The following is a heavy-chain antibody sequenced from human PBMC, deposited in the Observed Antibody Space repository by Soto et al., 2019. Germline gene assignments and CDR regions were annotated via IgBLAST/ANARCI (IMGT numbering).Heavy chain of an antibody. D-gene: IGHD6-13*01. J-gene: IGHJ6*02. CDR2: IIPIFGTA. CDR1: RGTFSSYA. Sequence: ASAKVSCKASRGTFSSYAISWVRHAPGQGLEWMGGIIPIFGTANYAQKFQGRVTITADESTSTAYMELSSLRSEDTAVYYCARLASGIAAAGTDYYYYGMDVWGQGTTVTVYS. CDR3: ARLASGIAAAGTDYYYYGMDV. V-gene: IGHV1-69*13.